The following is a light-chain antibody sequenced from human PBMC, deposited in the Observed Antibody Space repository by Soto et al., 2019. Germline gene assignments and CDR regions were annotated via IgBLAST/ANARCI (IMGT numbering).Light chain of an antibody. CDR2: GAS. Sequence: EILLTQSPATLSWSPGERATRSGRASQSVSSYLAWYQQKPGQAPRLLIYGASTRATGIPARFSGSGSGTEFTLTISSLQSEDFAVYYCQQYNTWPRTFGQGTKVDIK. CDR3: QQYNTWPRT. V-gene: IGKV3-15*01. CDR1: QSVSSY. J-gene: IGKJ1*01.